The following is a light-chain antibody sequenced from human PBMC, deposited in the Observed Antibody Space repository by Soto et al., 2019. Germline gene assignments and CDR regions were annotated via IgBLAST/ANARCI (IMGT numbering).Light chain of an antibody. V-gene: IGKV1-5*01. CDR1: QSISSW. Sequence: DIQMTQSPSIVSASVGDRVTITCRASQSISSWLAWYQQKPGTAPKLLIYDASSLESGVPSRFSGSGSGTEFTLTISSLQPDDFATYYCQQYNSYRTFGQGTKVDIK. CDR3: QQYNSYRT. CDR2: DAS. J-gene: IGKJ1*01.